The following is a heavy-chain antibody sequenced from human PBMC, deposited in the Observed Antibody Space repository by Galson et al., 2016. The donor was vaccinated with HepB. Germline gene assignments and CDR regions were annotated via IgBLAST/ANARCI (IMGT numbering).Heavy chain of an antibody. Sequence: SLRLSCAASGFTFSRCGMHWVRQAPGKGLEWVAVISYDGNYKYYADSVKGRFTISRDNSKHTLYLQMNSLRAEDTAVYYCAKDRTLSYYDSSGYYPSPYYFDYWGQGTLVTVSS. CDR3: AKDRTLSYYDSSGYYPSPYYFDY. D-gene: IGHD3-22*01. V-gene: IGHV3-30*18. CDR2: ISYDGNYK. CDR1: GFTFSRCG. J-gene: IGHJ4*02.